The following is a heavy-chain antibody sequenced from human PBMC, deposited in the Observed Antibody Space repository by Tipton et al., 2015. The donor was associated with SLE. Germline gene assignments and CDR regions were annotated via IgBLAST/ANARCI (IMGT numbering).Heavy chain of an antibody. D-gene: IGHD4-17*01. CDR2: IYYSGNT. J-gene: IGHJ4*02. CDR3: ASDMTTVTSYYFDY. V-gene: IGHV4-39*07. CDR1: GGSISSSSYY. Sequence: TLSLTCTVSGGSISSSSYYWGWIRQPPGKGLEWIGSIYYSGNTYYNPSLKSRVTISVDTSKNQFSLKLSSVTAADTAVYYCASDMTTVTSYYFDYWGQGTLVTVSS.